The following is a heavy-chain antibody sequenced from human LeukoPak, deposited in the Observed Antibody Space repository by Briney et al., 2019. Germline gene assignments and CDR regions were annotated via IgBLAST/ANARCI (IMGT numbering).Heavy chain of an antibody. V-gene: IGHV3-30*18. Sequence: GRSLRLSCAASGFTFSSSGMHWVRQAPGKGLEWVAVISFDGSNRYYADSVKGRFTISRDNSKNTLYLQMNSLRAEDTAVYYCANWGSAFDIWGQGTMVIVSS. CDR1: GFTFSSSG. J-gene: IGHJ3*02. CDR2: ISFDGSNR. CDR3: ANWGSAFDI. D-gene: IGHD7-27*01.